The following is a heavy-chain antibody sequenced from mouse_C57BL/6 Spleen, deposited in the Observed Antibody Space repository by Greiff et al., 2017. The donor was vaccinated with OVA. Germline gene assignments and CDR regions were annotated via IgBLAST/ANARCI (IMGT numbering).Heavy chain of an antibody. J-gene: IGHJ2*01. V-gene: IGHV3-6*01. D-gene: IGHD1-1*01. CDR1: GYSITSGYY. CDR3: ARYYYGHYFDY. CDR2: ISYDGSN. Sequence: EVKLMESGPGLVKPSQSLSLTCSVTGYSITSGYYWNWIRQFPGNKLEWMGYISYDGSNNYNPSLKNRISITRDTSKNQFCLKLNSVTTEDTATYYCARYYYGHYFDYWGQGTTLTVSS.